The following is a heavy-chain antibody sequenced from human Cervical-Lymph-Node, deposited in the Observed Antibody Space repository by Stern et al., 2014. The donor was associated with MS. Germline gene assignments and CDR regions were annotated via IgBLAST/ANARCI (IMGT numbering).Heavy chain of an antibody. V-gene: IGHV5-51*01. CDR1: GYTLTSYW. J-gene: IGHJ4*02. CDR3: ARQRYFDY. Sequence: EVQLLQSGPEVKRPGESLKISCQASGYTLTSYWIGWVRQMPGKGREWIAIIFPGGSDIRYSPSFQGQVTISADKSSSTAYLQWNNLKASDTAIYYCARQRYFDYWGQGTLVTVSS. CDR2: IFPGGSDI.